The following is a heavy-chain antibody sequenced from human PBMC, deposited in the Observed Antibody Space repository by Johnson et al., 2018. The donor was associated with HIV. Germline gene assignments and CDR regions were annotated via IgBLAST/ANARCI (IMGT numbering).Heavy chain of an antibody. CDR1: GFSFSSYW. J-gene: IGHJ3*02. Sequence: VQLVESGGGLVQPGGSLRLSCAASGFSFSSYWMTWVRQAPGEGLEWVASIKQDGSENYYVAVVNGLFIISSNNAKNSLYCQLNSLSAEDTAVYYCARAWVGDSFAGWGTDAFDIWGQGTMVTVSS. V-gene: IGHV3-7*05. CDR3: ARAWVGDSFAGWGTDAFDI. D-gene: IGHD5-18*01. CDR2: IKQDGSEN.